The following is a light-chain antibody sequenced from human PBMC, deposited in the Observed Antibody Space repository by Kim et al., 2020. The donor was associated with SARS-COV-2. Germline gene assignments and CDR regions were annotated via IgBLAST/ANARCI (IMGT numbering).Light chain of an antibody. CDR2: RSN. Sequence: GQRVTISGSGGSSNIGNKSVNWYRQFPGTAPKVLIYRSNDRPSGVPDRFSGSASGTSASLAISGLQSDDEADYYCTAWDDSLNGYVFGTGTKVTVL. V-gene: IGLV1-44*01. J-gene: IGLJ1*01. CDR3: TAWDDSLNGYV. CDR1: SSNIGNKS.